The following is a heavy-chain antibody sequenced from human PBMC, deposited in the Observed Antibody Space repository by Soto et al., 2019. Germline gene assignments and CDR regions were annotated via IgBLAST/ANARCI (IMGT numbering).Heavy chain of an antibody. CDR3: ARELGYCSGGSCFRYYYYGMDV. CDR1: GGSFSGYY. Sequence: SETLSLTCAVYGGSFSGYYWSWIRQPPGKGLEWIGEINHSGSTNYNPSLKSRVTVSVDTSENQFSLKLSSVTAADTAVYYCARELGYCSGGSCFRYYYYGMDVWGQGTTVTVSS. CDR2: INHSGST. D-gene: IGHD2-15*01. J-gene: IGHJ6*02. V-gene: IGHV4-34*01.